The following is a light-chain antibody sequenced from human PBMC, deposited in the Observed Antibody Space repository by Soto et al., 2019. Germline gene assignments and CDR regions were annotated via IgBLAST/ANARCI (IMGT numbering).Light chain of an antibody. CDR2: GHS. CDR1: SSNIGAGKD. J-gene: IGLJ3*02. V-gene: IGLV1-40*01. CDR3: QSYDSSLRGWV. Sequence: QPVLTQPPSVSGAPGQRVTISCTGSSSNIGAGKDVHWYQQVPGTAPKLLIYGHSNRPSGVPDRFSGSKSGTSASLAITGLQAEDEADYYCQSYDSSLRGWVFGGGTKLTVL.